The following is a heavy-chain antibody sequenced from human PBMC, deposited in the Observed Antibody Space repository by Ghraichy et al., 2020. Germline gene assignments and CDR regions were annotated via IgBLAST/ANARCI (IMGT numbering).Heavy chain of an antibody. V-gene: IGHV3-7*01. CDR2: IKKDGSEK. J-gene: IGHJ4*02. CDR3: ARDLGSGWYFDY. CDR1: GFIFSSYW. D-gene: IGHD6-19*01. Sequence: GGSLRLSCAASGFIFSSYWMSWVRQAPGKGLEWVANIKKDGSEKYYVDSVKGRFTISRDNTKNSLYLQMNRLRAEDTAVYYCARDLGSGWYFDYWGQGTLVTVSS.